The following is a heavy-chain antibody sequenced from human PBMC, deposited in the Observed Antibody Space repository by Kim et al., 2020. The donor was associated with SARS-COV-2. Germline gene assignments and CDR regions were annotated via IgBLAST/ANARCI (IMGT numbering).Heavy chain of an antibody. V-gene: IGHV3-49*02. CDR3: TASRGRGVIPH. D-gene: IGHD3-10*01. J-gene: IGHJ4*02. Sequence: KEYATSVRGRFTISRDDSRAVAYLQMNSLRTEDTAGYFCTASRGRGVIPHWGQGTLVTVSS. CDR2: K.